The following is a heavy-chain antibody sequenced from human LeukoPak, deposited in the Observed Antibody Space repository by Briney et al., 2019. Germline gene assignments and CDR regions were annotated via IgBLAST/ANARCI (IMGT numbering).Heavy chain of an antibody. V-gene: IGHV5-51*01. CDR2: IYPGDSDT. Sequence: GESLKISCKGSGYSFTSYWIGWVRQMPGKGLEWMGIIYPGDSDTRYSPSFQGQVTISADKSISTAYLQWSSLKASDTAMYYCARSTTVVTPYDAFDIWGQGTMVTVSS. CDR3: ARSTTVVTPYDAFDI. D-gene: IGHD4-23*01. CDR1: GYSFTSYW. J-gene: IGHJ3*02.